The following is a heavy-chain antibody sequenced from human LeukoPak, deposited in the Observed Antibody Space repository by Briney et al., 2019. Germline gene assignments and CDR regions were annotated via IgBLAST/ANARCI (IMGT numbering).Heavy chain of an antibody. Sequence: VASVKVSCKASGYTFTGYYMHWVRQAPGQGLEWLGWINPNSGGTNYAQKFQGRVTMTRDTSISTAYMEPSRLRSDDTAVYYCARGIVGATTGDWGQGTLVTVSS. CDR3: ARGIVGATTGD. J-gene: IGHJ4*02. D-gene: IGHD1-26*01. CDR2: INPNSGGT. CDR1: GYTFTGYY. V-gene: IGHV1-2*02.